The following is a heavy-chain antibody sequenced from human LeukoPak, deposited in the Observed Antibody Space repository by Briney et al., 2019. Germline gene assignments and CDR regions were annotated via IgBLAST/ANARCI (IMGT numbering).Heavy chain of an antibody. D-gene: IGHD3-10*01. V-gene: IGHV1-2*02. J-gene: IGHJ3*02. CDR3: ARDGAAELGNAFDI. CDR2: INPNSGGT. Sequence: ASVKVSCKASGYTFTCYYMHWVRQAPGQGLEWMGWINPNSGGTNYAQKFQGRVTMTRDTSISTAYMELSRLRSDDTAVYYCARDGAAELGNAFDIWGQGTMVTVSS. CDR1: GYTFTCYY.